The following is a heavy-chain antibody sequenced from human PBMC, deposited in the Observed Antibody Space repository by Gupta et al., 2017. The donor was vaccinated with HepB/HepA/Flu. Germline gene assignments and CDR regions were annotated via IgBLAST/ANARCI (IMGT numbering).Heavy chain of an antibody. Sequence: QVQLVESGGGVVQPGRSLRLSCAASGFTFSSYGMHWLRQAPGKGLEWVAVLWYDGSNKYYADAGKGRFTISRDKSKNTLYLQMNSLRAEDRAVYYCAGGGDDECWSGYYRVYYFDYWGQGTRGTGAS. CDR2: LWYDGSNK. V-gene: IGHV3-33*01. CDR3: AGGGDDECWSGYYRVYYFDY. J-gene: IGHJ4*02. CDR1: GFTFSSYG. D-gene: IGHD3-3*01.